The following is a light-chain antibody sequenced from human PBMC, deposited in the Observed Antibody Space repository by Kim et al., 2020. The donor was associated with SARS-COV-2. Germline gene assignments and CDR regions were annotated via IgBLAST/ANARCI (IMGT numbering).Light chain of an antibody. CDR2: LNSDGSH. Sequence: QLVLTQSPSASASLGASVKLTRTLSSGHSSYAIAWHQQQPEKGPRYLMNLNSDGSHSKGDGIPDRFSGSSSEAERYLTISSLQSEDEADYYCQTWGTGIQVFGGGTQLTVL. CDR3: QTWGTGIQV. CDR1: SGHSSYA. V-gene: IGLV4-69*01. J-gene: IGLJ3*02.